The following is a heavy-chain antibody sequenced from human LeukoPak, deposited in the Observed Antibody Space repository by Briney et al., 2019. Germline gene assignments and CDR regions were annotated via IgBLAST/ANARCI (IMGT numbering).Heavy chain of an antibody. D-gene: IGHD3-22*01. CDR3: AKDISYYEGESGYFDY. CDR1: GLTFDDYA. V-gene: IGHV3-9*01. CDR2: ICWNSGSI. J-gene: IGHJ4*02. Sequence: PGRSLRLSCAASGLTFDDYAMHWVRQAPGKGLEWVSGICWNSGSIGYADSVKGRFTISRDNAKNSLYLQMNSLRAEDTALYYCAKDISYYEGESGYFDYWGQGTLVTVSS.